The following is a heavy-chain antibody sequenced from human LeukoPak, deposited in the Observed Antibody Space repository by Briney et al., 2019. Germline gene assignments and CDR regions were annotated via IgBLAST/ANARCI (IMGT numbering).Heavy chain of an antibody. J-gene: IGHJ5*02. CDR1: GYTFTSYA. CDR3: ARVGTIFGVTSRYWFDP. V-gene: IGHV1-3*01. Sequence: VVSVNVSCKASGYTFTSYAMHWVRQALGQRLEWMGWINAGNGNTKYSQKFQGRVTITRDTSASTAYMELSSLRSEDTAVYYCARVGTIFGVTSRYWFDPWGQGTLVTVSS. CDR2: INAGNGNT. D-gene: IGHD3-3*01.